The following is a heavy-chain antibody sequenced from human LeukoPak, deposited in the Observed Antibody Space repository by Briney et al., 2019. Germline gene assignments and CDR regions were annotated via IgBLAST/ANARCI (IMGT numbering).Heavy chain of an antibody. CDR3: AKQWQQLVRGGFDY. D-gene: IGHD6-6*01. Sequence: GGSLRLACAASGFTFSSYAMSWVRQAPGKGLEWVSAISGSGGSTYYADSVKGRFTISRDNSKNTLYLQMNSLRAEDTAVYYCAKQWQQLVRGGFDYWGQGTLVTVSS. J-gene: IGHJ4*02. CDR2: ISGSGGST. V-gene: IGHV3-23*01. CDR1: GFTFSSYA.